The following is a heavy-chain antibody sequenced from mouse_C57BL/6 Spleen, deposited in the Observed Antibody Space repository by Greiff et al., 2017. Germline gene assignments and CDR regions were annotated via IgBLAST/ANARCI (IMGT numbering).Heavy chain of an antibody. D-gene: IGHD2-4*01. V-gene: IGHV1-80*01. CDR3: AREDYDYAFAY. CDR2: IYPGDGDT. Sequence: QVQLKQSGAELVKPGASVKISCKASGYAFSSYWMNWVKQRPGKGLEWIGQIYPGDGDTNYNGKFKGKATLTADKSSSTAYMQLSSLTSEDSAVYFCAREDYDYAFAYWGQGTLVTVSA. CDR1: GYAFSSYW. J-gene: IGHJ3*01.